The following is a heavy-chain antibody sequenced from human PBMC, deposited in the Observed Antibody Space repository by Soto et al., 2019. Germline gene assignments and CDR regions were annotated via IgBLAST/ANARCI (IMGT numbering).Heavy chain of an antibody. Sequence: EVQLLESGGGLVQPGNSLRLSCAASGFTFSSYAMNWVRQAPGKGLEWVSAISGTGTPYYADSVKGRFTISRDDSKNTLYLQMNNLRAEDTAVYYCGTDTRIGQWLVPQYFDYRGQGTLVTVSS. V-gene: IGHV3-23*01. CDR1: GFTFSSYA. J-gene: IGHJ4*02. CDR3: GTDTRIGQWLVPQYFDY. CDR2: ISGTGTP. D-gene: IGHD6-19*01.